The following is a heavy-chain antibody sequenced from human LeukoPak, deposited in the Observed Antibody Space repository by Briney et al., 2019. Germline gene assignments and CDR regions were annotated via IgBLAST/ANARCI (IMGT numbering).Heavy chain of an antibody. V-gene: IGHV4-59*01. J-gene: IGHJ5*02. CDR1: GGSISSYY. Sequence: SETLSLTCTVSGGSISSYYWSWIRQPPGKGLEWIGYIYYSGSTNYNPSLKSRVTISVDTSKNQFSLKLSSVTAADTAVYYCAREAGYSSGWYQRNWFDPWGQGTLVTVSS. CDR2: IYYSGST. D-gene: IGHD6-19*01. CDR3: AREAGYSSGWYQRNWFDP.